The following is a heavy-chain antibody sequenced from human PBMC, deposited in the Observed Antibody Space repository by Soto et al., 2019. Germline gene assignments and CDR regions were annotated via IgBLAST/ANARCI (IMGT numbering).Heavy chain of an antibody. J-gene: IGHJ4*02. D-gene: IGHD3-22*01. CDR2: ISYDGSNK. CDR1: GFTFNNYA. V-gene: IGHV3-30-3*01. CDR3: ARPYYYDNSGNLYPFDY. Sequence: GGSLRLSCAASGFTFNNYAMNWVRQAPGKGLQWVAVISYDGSNKYYADSVKGRFTISRDNSKNTLYLQMNSLRAEDTAVYYCARPYYYDNSGNLYPFDYWGQGTLVTVS.